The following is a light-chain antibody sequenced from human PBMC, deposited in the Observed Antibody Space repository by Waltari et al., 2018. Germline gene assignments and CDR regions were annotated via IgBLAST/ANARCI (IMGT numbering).Light chain of an antibody. V-gene: IGKV3-15*01. CDR1: QSVSSN. CDR2: GAS. CDR3: QQSYSHTRT. J-gene: IGKJ1*01. Sequence: IVMTQSPATLSVSPGERATLSCRASQSVSSNLAWYQQKPGQAPRLLIYGASTRATGIPSRLSCSRSGRDFTLIISSLQPEDFATYYCQQSYSHTRTFGQGTKVEIK.